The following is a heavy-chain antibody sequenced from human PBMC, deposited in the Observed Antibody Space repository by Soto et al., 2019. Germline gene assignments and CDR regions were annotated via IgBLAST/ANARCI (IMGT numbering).Heavy chain of an antibody. J-gene: IGHJ4*02. D-gene: IGHD1-26*01. Sequence: SQTLSLTCAISMDSVSNNRATWNWIRQSPSGGLEWLGRTYYRSKWISDYAMSVKGRISINPDTSKNLVSLHLNFVTPEDTAVYYCARDPPDFNSGFDFWGQGTLVTVSS. CDR3: ARDPPDFNSGFDF. V-gene: IGHV6-1*01. CDR1: MDSVSNNRAT. CDR2: TYYRSKWIS.